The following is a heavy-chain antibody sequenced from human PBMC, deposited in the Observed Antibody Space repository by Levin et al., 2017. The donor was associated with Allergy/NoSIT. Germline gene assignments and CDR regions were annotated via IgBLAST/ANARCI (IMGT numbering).Heavy chain of an antibody. Sequence: GESLKISCAASGFTFSGYWMTWVRQAPGKGLEWVANIKKDGSEKYYVDSVKGRFTISRDNAENSLFLQMNSLRAEDTAVYYCATGVPTAMRSGLDSWGQGTLVTISS. CDR2: IKKDGSEK. CDR1: GFTFSGYW. D-gene: IGHD2-2*01. CDR3: ATGVPTAMRSGLDS. J-gene: IGHJ4*02. V-gene: IGHV3-7*04.